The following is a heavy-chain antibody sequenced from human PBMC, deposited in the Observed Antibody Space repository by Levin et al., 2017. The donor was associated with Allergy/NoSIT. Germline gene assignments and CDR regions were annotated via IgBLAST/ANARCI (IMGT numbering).Heavy chain of an antibody. CDR2: ISGSGGST. CDR3: AKSQGLGPIVVVTATDY. CDR1: GFTFSSYA. D-gene: IGHD2-21*02. Sequence: PGGSLRLSCAASGFTFSSYAMSWVRQAPGKGLEWVSAISGSGGSTYYADSVKGRFTISRDNSKNTLYLQMNSLRAEDTAVYYCAKSQGLGPIVVVTATDYWGQGTLVTVSS. J-gene: IGHJ4*02. V-gene: IGHV3-23*01.